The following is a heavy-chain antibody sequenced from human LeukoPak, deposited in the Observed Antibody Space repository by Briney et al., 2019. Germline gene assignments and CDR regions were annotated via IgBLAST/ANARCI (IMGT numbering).Heavy chain of an antibody. V-gene: IGHV1-69*04. J-gene: IGHJ6*02. CDR2: IIPILGIA. Sequence: SVKVSCKASGCTFSSYAISWVRQAPGQGLEWMGRIIPILGIANYAQKFQGRVTITADKSTSTAYMELSSLRSEDTAVYYCARYRIYVQLWPRDYYYGMDVWGQGTTVTVSS. CDR3: ARYRIYVQLWPRDYYYGMDV. D-gene: IGHD5-18*01. CDR1: GCTFSSYA.